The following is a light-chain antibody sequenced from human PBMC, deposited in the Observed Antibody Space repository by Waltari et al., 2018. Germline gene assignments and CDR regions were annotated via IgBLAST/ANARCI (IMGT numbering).Light chain of an antibody. CDR1: TLADALGDKY. Sequence: SYELTQEPSLSVSAGQTSTNTCSGDTLADALGDKYVCWYHQKAGHSPVLVIYQDDKRPSWIPERFSGSNSGNTATLTIIGTQPMDEADYYCQAWDSNTWVFGGGTKLTVL. CDR3: QAWDSNTWV. CDR2: QDD. J-gene: IGLJ3*02. V-gene: IGLV3-1*01.